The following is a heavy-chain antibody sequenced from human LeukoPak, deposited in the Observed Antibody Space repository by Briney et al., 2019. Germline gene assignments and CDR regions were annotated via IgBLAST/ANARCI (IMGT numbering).Heavy chain of an antibody. V-gene: IGHV1-2*02. CDR1: GYTFTAYY. D-gene: IGHD3-16*01. Sequence: ASVKVSCKASGYTFTAYYMHWVRQAPGLGLEWMGWINPNNGGTNYAQRFQGRVTMTRDTSISTAYMELSSLRSDDTAVYYCAHGDYVDWFNPWGQGTLVTVSS. CDR3: AHGDYVDWFNP. CDR2: INPNNGGT. J-gene: IGHJ5*02.